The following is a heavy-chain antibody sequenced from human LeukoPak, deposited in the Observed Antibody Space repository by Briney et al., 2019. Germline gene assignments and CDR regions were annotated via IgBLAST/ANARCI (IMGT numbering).Heavy chain of an antibody. CDR3: ASGLLLWFGVFDY. CDR1: GGTFNSYA. J-gene: IGHJ4*02. Sequence: SVKVSCKASGGTFNSYAISWVRQAPGQGLEWMGGIIPIFGTANYAQKFQGRVTITTDESTSTAYMELSSLRSEDTAVYYCASGLLLWFGVFDYWGQGTLVTVSS. V-gene: IGHV1-69*05. CDR2: IIPIFGTA. D-gene: IGHD3-10*01.